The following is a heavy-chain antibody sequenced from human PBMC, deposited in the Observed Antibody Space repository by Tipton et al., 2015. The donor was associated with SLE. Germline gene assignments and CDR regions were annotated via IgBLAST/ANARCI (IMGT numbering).Heavy chain of an antibody. CDR1: GGSISRIGYY. CDR2: IYHTGST. Sequence: TLSLTCTVSGGSISRIGYYWSWIRQHPGKGLEWIGYIYHTGSTYYNPSLESRLTISIDTSKNQFSLRLTSMTPADTALYYCARARRTTSSHFDYWGQGTLVIVSS. J-gene: IGHJ4*02. V-gene: IGHV4-31*03. CDR3: ARARRTTSSHFDY. D-gene: IGHD1-14*01.